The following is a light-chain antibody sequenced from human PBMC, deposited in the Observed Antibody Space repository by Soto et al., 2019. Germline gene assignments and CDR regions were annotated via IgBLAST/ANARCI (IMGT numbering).Light chain of an antibody. J-gene: IGLJ1*01. CDR3: NSYTTTTTYG. V-gene: IGLV2-14*01. CDR1: SSYVGTTYNY. CDR2: EVS. Sequence: QSVLTQPASVAGSPGQAITISCKGTSSYVGTTYNYVSWYQQHPGKAPKLIIYEVSNRPSGVSDRFSGSKSGNTASLTISWLQAEDEADYYCNSYTTTTTYGFGAGTKV.